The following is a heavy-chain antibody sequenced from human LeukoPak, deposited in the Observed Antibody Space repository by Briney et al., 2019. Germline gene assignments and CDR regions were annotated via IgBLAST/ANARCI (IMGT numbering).Heavy chain of an antibody. V-gene: IGHV4-4*09. CDR3: ARRQIYFDH. J-gene: IGHJ4*02. CDR1: GGSISPYF. Sequence: SETLSLTCTVSGGSISPYFWSWIRQPPGEGPEWIGYIYTDGSTKYNPSLKSRVTISLDTSKNRFSLKLSSVTAADTAVYYCARRQIYFDHWGQGTLVTVSS. CDR2: IYTDGST.